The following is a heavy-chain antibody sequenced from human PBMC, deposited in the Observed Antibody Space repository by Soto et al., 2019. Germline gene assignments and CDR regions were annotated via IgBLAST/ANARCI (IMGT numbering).Heavy chain of an antibody. V-gene: IGHV3-21*01. Sequence: PVESLRLSCAASGFTFSSYSMNWVRQAPGKGLEWVSSISSSSSYIYYADSVKSRFTISRDDAKNSLYLQMNSLRAEDTAVYYWARDRTNTVAYALYYYYGMDVWGQGTTVTVSS. CDR2: ISSSSSYI. CDR1: GFTFSSYS. J-gene: IGHJ6*02. D-gene: IGHD1-1*01. CDR3: ARDRTNTVAYALYYYYGMDV.